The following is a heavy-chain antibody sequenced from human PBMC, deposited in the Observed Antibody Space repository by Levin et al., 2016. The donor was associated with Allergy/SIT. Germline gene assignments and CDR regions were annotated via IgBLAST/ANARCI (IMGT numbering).Heavy chain of an antibody. D-gene: IGHD6-6*01. Sequence: ASVKVSCKASGFTLTGYYVHWVRQAPGQGLEWMGWLNPNTGGRVDAQKFQGRVIMTWDTSISTAYMELTSLRSDDTAVYYCATVASGWFDPWGQGTLVTVSS. CDR3: ATVASGWFDP. CDR1: GFTLTGYY. CDR2: LNPNTGGR. J-gene: IGHJ5*02. V-gene: IGHV1-2*02.